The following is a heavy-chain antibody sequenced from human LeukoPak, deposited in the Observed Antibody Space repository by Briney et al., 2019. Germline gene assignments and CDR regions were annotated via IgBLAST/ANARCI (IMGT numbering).Heavy chain of an antibody. V-gene: IGHV3-30-3*01. CDR1: GFFLSSYC. CDR3: ARCRENDFWSGSPVDH. Sequence: GRSLRLSCEASGFFLSSYCMHWVRQAPGKGLEWLAVISGDGTNKYYAESVKGRFTISRDNSKTTVLVQLNSLRVEDTAVYYCARCRENDFWSGSPVDHWGQGTLVTVSS. J-gene: IGHJ4*02. D-gene: IGHD3-3*01. CDR2: ISGDGTNK.